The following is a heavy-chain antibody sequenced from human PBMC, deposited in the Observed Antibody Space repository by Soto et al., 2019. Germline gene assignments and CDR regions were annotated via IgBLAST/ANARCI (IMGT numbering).Heavy chain of an antibody. J-gene: IGHJ4*02. Sequence: KSSETLSLTCTVSGGSITSDYYYWGWVRQPPGKGLEWIGSLYYNGSTYCNPSLKTRLTISGDTSKNQFSLKMTSVTAADTAVYYCVRLLYVWGQGTLVTVSS. CDR1: GGSITSDYYY. V-gene: IGHV4-39*01. D-gene: IGHD2-8*01. CDR3: VRLLYV. CDR2: LYYNGST.